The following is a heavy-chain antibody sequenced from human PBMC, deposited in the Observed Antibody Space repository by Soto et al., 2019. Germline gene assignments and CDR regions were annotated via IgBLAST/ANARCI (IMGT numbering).Heavy chain of an antibody. CDR2: IYYSGST. V-gene: IGHV4-30-4*01. CDR3: ARESAADDYGMDV. CDR1: GGSISSGDYY. J-gene: IGHJ6*02. Sequence: SETLSLTCTVSGGSISSGDYYWSWIRQPPGKGLEWIGYIYYSGSTYYNPSLKSRVTISVDTSKNQFSLKLSSVTAADTAVYYCARESAADDYGMDVWGQGTTVTVSS. D-gene: IGHD6-13*01.